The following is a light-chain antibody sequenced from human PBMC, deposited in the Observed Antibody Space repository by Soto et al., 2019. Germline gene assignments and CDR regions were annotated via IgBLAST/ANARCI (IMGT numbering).Light chain of an antibody. J-gene: IGLJ1*01. CDR1: GSNIGAGYE. V-gene: IGLV1-40*01. CDR3: QSYDSSPRV. Sequence: QSVLTQPPSVSGAPGQRVTISCTGSGSNIGAGYEVHWYQQLPGTAPKLLIYGDSNRPSGVPDRFSGSKSGTSASLTITGLQAEDEADYYCQSYDSSPRVFGTGTKVTVL. CDR2: GDS.